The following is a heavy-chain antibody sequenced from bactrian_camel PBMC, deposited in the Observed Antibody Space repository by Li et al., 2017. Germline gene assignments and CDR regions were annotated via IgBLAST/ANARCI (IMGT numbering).Heavy chain of an antibody. Sequence: HVQLVESGGGSVQAGGSLRLSCKAYGYNYDTYCMGWFRRVPGLEREGVAGIGIDGRTAYADSVKGRFTISQDKAKSIVYLQMNSLQPEDTGVYSCAAVSCPRGVVVAAADQYEHWARGPRSPSP. CDR2: IGIDGRT. V-gene: IGHV3S63*01. D-gene: IGHD7*01. J-gene: IGHJ4*01. CDR1: GYNYDTYC.